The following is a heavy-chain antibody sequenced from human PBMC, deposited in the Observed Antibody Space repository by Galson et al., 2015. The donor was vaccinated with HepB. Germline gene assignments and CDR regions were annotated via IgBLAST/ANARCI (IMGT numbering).Heavy chain of an antibody. Sequence: SLRLSCAASGFTFSSFGMHWVRQAPGKGLEWVAVILYDGSNEYYADSVKGRFTISRDNSKNTLYLEMNSLRPEDTAVYYCAKDEDHLATGRYPSHYFYYYGMDVWGQGTTVTVSS. J-gene: IGHJ6*02. V-gene: IGHV3-30*18. CDR2: ILYDGSNE. CDR3: AKDEDHLATGRYPSHYFYYYGMDV. CDR1: GFTFSSFG. D-gene: IGHD3-9*01.